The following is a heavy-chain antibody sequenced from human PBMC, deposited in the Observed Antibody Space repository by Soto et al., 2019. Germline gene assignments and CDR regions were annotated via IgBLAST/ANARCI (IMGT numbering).Heavy chain of an antibody. V-gene: IGHV4-4*07. CDR2: IYTSGNT. J-gene: IGHJ6*02. CDR1: GGSISSYY. D-gene: IGHD6-13*01. CDR3: ARGGAAGVDNGMDV. Sequence: ETLSLTCTVSGGSISSYYWSWIRQPAGEGLEWIGRIYTSGNTNYNPSLKSRVTMSVDTSKKQFSLKLNSVTAADTAAYYCARGGAAGVDNGMDVWGQGTTVTVSS.